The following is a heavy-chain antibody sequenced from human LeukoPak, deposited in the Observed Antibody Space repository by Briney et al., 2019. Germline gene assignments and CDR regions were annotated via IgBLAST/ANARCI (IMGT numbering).Heavy chain of an antibody. Sequence: SETLSLTCTVSGGSISSSSYYWSWIRQPPGKGLEWIGYIYYSGSTNYNPSLKSRVTISVDTSKNQFSLKLSSVTAADTAVYYCARWRSDGEPFDYWGQGTLVTVSS. CDR1: GGSISSSSYY. D-gene: IGHD4-17*01. J-gene: IGHJ4*02. CDR2: IYYSGST. V-gene: IGHV4-61*01. CDR3: ARWRSDGEPFDY.